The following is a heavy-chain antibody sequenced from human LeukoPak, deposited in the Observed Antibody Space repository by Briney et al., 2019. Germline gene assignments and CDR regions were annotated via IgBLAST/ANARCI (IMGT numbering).Heavy chain of an antibody. V-gene: IGHV3-74*01. Sequence: GGSLRLSCAAPGFTFSNYWMHWVRQAPGKGLVWVSGTNSDGSTTAYADSVKGRFTISRDNAKNTLYLQMNSLRAEDTAVYYCATNIVGPTLDYWGQGTLVTVSS. CDR3: ATNIVGPTLDY. D-gene: IGHD1-26*01. CDR2: TNSDGSTT. J-gene: IGHJ4*02. CDR1: GFTFSNYW.